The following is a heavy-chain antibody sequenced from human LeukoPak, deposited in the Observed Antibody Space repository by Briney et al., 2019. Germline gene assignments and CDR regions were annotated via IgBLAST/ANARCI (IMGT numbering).Heavy chain of an antibody. CDR1: GGSFSDYY. Sequence: SETLSLTCAVSGGSFSDYYWSWIRQPPGKGLEWIGYIYHSGSTNYNPSLKSRVTISVDTSQNQFYLKLSSVTAADTAVYYCARDGYSGSDALWGQGTLVTVSS. V-gene: IGHV4-59*01. D-gene: IGHD5-12*01. CDR2: IYHSGST. J-gene: IGHJ4*02. CDR3: ARDGYSGSDAL.